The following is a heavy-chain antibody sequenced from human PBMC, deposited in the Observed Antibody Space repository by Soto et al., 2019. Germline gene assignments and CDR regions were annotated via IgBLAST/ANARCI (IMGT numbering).Heavy chain of an antibody. J-gene: IGHJ6*02. CDR2: IYYSGSI. CDR3: AREDDGGDRDYYGLDV. Sequence: TVAEGTSGSVGYHWTRISHSPGKGLEWIGYIYYSGSIFYNPSFKSRVTISVDTSKNQFSLQLSSVTAADTAVYFCAREDDGGDRDYYGLDVWGQGTTVTVSS. V-gene: IGHV4-30-4*08. CDR1: EGTSGSVGYH. D-gene: IGHD2-21*02.